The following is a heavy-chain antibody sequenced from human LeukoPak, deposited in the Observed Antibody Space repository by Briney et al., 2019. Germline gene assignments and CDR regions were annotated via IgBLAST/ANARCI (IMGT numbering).Heavy chain of an antibody. CDR3: ARFSGSLASFDY. Sequence: ASVKVSCKASGGTFSSYAISWVRQAPGQGLVWMGRIIPIFGTANYAQKFQGRVTITTDESTSTAYMELSSLRSEDTAVYYCARFSGSLASFDYWGQGTLVTVSS. CDR2: IIPIFGTA. V-gene: IGHV1-69*05. D-gene: IGHD1-26*01. CDR1: GGTFSSYA. J-gene: IGHJ4*02.